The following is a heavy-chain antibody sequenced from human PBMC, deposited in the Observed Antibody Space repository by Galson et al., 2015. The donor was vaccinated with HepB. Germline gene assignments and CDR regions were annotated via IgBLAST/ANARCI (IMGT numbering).Heavy chain of an antibody. CDR2: IYSGGST. D-gene: IGHD5-24*01. CDR1: GFTVSSNY. CDR3: ARGRDGYNCLDY. Sequence: SLRLSCAASGFTVSSNYMSWVRQAPGKGLEWVSVIYSGGSTYYADSVKGRFTISRDNSKNTLYLQMNSLRAEDTAVYYCARGRDGYNCLDYWGQGTLVTVSS. V-gene: IGHV3-66*01. J-gene: IGHJ4*02.